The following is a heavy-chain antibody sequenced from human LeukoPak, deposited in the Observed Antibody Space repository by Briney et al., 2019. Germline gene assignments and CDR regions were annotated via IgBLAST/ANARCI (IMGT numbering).Heavy chain of an antibody. Sequence: PGGSLRLSCAASGFIFSSYNMNWVRQAPGKGLEWVSFISSSSSYIYYADSVRGRFTISRDNPKNSLFLQMNSLRAEDTAVYYCLCLWFGKGVYWGRGTLVTVSS. CDR3: LCLWFGKGVY. V-gene: IGHV3-21*01. D-gene: IGHD3-10*01. CDR2: ISSSSSYI. J-gene: IGHJ4*02. CDR1: GFIFSSYN.